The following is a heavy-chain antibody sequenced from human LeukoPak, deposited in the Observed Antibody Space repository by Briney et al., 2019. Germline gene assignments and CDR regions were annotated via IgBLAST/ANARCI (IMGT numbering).Heavy chain of an antibody. CDR1: GFTFSSYA. CDR3: ARNGIYQLHWVWFDP. J-gene: IGHJ5*02. D-gene: IGHD2-2*01. V-gene: IGHV3-30-3*01. CDR2: ISYDGSNK. Sequence: PGRSLRLSCAASGFTFSSYAMHWVRQAPGKGLEWVAVISYDGSNKYYADSVKGRFTISRDNPKNTLYLQMNSLRAEDTAVYYCARNGIYQLHWVWFDPWGQGTLVTVSS.